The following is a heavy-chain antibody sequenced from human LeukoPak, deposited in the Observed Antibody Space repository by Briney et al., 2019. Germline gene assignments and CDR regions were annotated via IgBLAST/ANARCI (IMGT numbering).Heavy chain of an antibody. CDR2: IIPIFGTA. CDR1: GYTFTSYD. V-gene: IGHV1-69*13. Sequence: SVKVSCKASGYTFTSYDINWVRQATGQGLEWMGGIIPIFGTANYAQKFQGRVTITADESTSTAYMELSSLRSEDTAVYYCAKLVGGYWGQGTLVTVSS. CDR3: AKLVGGY. D-gene: IGHD6-6*01. J-gene: IGHJ4*02.